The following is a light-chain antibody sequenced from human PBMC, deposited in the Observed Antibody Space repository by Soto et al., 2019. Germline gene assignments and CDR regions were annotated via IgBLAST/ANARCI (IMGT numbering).Light chain of an antibody. J-gene: IGLJ2*01. CDR2: EVS. CDR3: SSYTSSST. CDR1: SSDVGGYNY. Sequence: QSALTQPASVSGSPGQSITISCTGTSSDVGGYNYVSWYQQHPGKAPKLMIYEVSNRPSGVSNRFSGSKSDNTASLTISGLQAEDEADYYCSSYTSSSTFGGGTKLTVL. V-gene: IGLV2-14*01.